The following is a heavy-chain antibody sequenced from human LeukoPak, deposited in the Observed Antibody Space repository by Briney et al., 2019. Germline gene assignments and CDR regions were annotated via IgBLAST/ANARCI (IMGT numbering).Heavy chain of an antibody. D-gene: IGHD3-16*01. CDR1: GGSIRGSTYY. Sequence: SETLSLTCTVSGGSIRGSTYYWGWTRPPPGKGLEWIGVVYYSGSTYSSSSFKRRVTISVDTSKNKFSLKLSSVTAADTAVYYCASLYGQIMTTQPGADAFDIWGQGTMVTVSS. J-gene: IGHJ3*02. CDR2: VYYSGST. V-gene: IGHV4-39*01. CDR3: ASLYGQIMTTQPGADAFDI.